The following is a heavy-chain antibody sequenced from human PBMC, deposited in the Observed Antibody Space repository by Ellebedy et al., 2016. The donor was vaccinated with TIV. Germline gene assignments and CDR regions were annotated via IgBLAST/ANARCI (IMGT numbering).Heavy chain of an antibody. Sequence: GESLKISCAASGFTFSPYAMAWVRQAPGKGLEWVSGIVGSGAQKYADFVKGRFTISRDNSKTTLYLQMKRLRAEDTAVYYCAKAPQWFGEWTDWFDPWGQGTLVIVSS. CDR2: IVGSGA. J-gene: IGHJ5*02. V-gene: IGHV3-23*01. D-gene: IGHD3-10*01. CDR1: GFTFSPYA. CDR3: AKAPQWFGEWTDWFDP.